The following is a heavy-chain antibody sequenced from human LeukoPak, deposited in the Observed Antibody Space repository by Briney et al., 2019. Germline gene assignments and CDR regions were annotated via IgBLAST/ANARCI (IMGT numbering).Heavy chain of an antibody. CDR1: GFTFSRYT. CDR2: ISFDGSNK. D-gene: IGHD3-10*01. V-gene: IGHV3-30*04. Sequence: PGGSLRLSCAASGFTFSRYTMHWVRQAPGKGLEWVAVISFDGSNKNYADSVKGRFTISRDNSKNTLYLQMDSLRTEDTAIYYCASQLLWFGELDYWGQGSLVTVSS. CDR3: ASQLLWFGELDY. J-gene: IGHJ4*02.